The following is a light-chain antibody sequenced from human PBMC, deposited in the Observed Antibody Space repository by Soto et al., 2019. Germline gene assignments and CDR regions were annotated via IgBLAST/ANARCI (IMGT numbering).Light chain of an antibody. CDR2: DVT. J-gene: IGLJ1*01. V-gene: IGLV2-11*01. CDR1: NSDVGTFYF. CDR3: CSYAGSYTYV. Sequence: QSVLTQPRSVSGSPGQSVTISCTGTNSDVGTFYFVSWYQQYPDKGPKLIIYDVTERPSGVPDRFSGSKSGNTASLTISGLQAADEADYYCCSYAGSYTYVFGSGTKLTVL.